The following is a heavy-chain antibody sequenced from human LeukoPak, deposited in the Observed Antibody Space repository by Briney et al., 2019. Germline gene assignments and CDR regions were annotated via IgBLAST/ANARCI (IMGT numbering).Heavy chain of an antibody. V-gene: IGHV3-9*01. CDR3: AKVSHGSFDY. CDR1: GFTFDDYA. D-gene: IGHD3-10*01. Sequence: GRSLRLSCAASGFTFDDYAMHWVRQAPGKGLEWVSGISWNSGSIGYADSVKGRFTISGDNAKNSLYLQMNSLRAEDTALYYCAKVSHGSFDYWGQGTLVTVSS. CDR2: ISWNSGSI. J-gene: IGHJ4*02.